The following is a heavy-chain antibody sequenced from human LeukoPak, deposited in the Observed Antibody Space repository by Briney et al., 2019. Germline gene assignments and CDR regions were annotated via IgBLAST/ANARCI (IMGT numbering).Heavy chain of an antibody. Sequence: SVKVSCKASGFTFTTSAVQWVRQARGQRLEWIGWIVVGSGNTNYTQRFQEKVTITRDTSTSTAYLELSSLRSEDTAVYYCAADQLAPGAFDIWGQGTVVTVSS. J-gene: IGHJ3*02. CDR1: GFTFTTSA. V-gene: IGHV1-58*01. D-gene: IGHD5-12*01. CDR2: IVVGSGNT. CDR3: AADQLAPGAFDI.